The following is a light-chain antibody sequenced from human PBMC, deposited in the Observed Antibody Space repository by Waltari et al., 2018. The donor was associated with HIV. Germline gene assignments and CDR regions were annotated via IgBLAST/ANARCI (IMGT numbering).Light chain of an antibody. Sequence: QSALTQPPPASGSPGQSVTLPCTGSHSALGSYDYVSCYPLHPGKAPKLVIYGVTKRPSCVSDRFSGSKSANTAFLTVSGLQAEDEADYYCSSFADRDGFYVLFGGGTRLTVL. CDR3: SSFADRDGFYVL. CDR1: HSALGSYDY. CDR2: GVT. V-gene: IGLV2-8*01. J-gene: IGLJ2*01.